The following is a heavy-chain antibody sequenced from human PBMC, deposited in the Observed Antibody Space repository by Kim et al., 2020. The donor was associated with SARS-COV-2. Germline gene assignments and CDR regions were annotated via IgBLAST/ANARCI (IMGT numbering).Heavy chain of an antibody. CDR2: INTDTGNP. Sequence: ASVKVSCKTSGYTFTNYAINWVRQAPGQGLEWMGWINTDTGNPTSAQGFTGRYVFSLDTSVSTAYLQINRLKAEDTAIYYCARVYSSRGDWLDPWGQGTL. CDR3: ARVYSSRGDWLDP. D-gene: IGHD6-19*01. CDR1: GYTFTNYA. V-gene: IGHV7-4-1*02. J-gene: IGHJ5*02.